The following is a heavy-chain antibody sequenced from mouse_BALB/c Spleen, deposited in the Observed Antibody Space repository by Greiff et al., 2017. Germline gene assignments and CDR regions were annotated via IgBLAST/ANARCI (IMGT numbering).Heavy chain of an antibody. V-gene: IGHV3-2*02. D-gene: IGHD4-1*02. CDR1: GYSITSDYA. CDR3: ARRGSTGFAY. Sequence: VQLKESGPGLVKPSQSLSLTCTVTGYSITSDYAWNWIRQFPGNKLEWMGYISYSGSTSYNPSLKSRISITRDTSKNQFFLQLNSVTTEDTATYYCARRGSTGFAYWGQGTLVTVSA. CDR2: ISYSGST. J-gene: IGHJ3*01.